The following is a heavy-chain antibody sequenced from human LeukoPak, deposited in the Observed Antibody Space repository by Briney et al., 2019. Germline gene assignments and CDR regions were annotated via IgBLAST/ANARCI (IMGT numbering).Heavy chain of an antibody. Sequence: GGSPRRSCAASGFTVSSHYMTWVRQAPGKGLEWVSIIHSGGNPYYADSVKGRFTISRDSSKNTLYLQMNSLRAEDTAVYYCARGGNSYSGYLYYFDYWGQGTLVTVSS. D-gene: IGHD5-12*01. J-gene: IGHJ4*02. V-gene: IGHV3-53*01. CDR1: GFTVSSHY. CDR2: IHSGGNP. CDR3: ARGGNSYSGYLYYFDY.